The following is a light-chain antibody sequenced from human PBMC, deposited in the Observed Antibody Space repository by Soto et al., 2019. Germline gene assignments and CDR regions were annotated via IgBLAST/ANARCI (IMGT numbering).Light chain of an antibody. J-gene: IGLJ3*02. CDR1: SSNIGAGYD. CDR3: QSYASSLSGWV. Sequence: QSVLTQPPSVSGAPGPRVTISCTGSSSNIGAGYDVHWYQQLPGTAPKLLIYGNSNRPSGVPDRFSGSKSGTSASLAITGLRAEDEADYYCQSYASSLSGWVFGGGTKLTVL. V-gene: IGLV1-40*01. CDR2: GNS.